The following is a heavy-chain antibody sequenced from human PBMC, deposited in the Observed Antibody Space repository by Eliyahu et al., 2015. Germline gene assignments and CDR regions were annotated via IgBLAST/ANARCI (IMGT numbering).Heavy chain of an antibody. CDR1: GFTFSSYG. Sequence: QVQLVESGGGVVQPGRSLRLSCAASGFTFSSYGMHWVRQAPGKGLEWVAVIWYDGSNKYYADSVKGRFTISRDNSKNTLYLQMNSLRAEDTAVYYCARDLKGGVMVQGVMGYWGQGTLVTVSS. CDR2: IWYDGSNK. CDR3: ARDLKGGVMVQGVMGY. J-gene: IGHJ4*02. D-gene: IGHD3-10*01. V-gene: IGHV3-33*01.